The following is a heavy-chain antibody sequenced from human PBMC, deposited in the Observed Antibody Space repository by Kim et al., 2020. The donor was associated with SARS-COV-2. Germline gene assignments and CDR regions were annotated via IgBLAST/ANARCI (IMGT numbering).Heavy chain of an antibody. CDR2: ISWNSGSI. Sequence: GGSLRLSCAASGFTFGDYAMHWVRQAPGKGLEWVSGISWNSGSIGYADSVKGRFTISRDNAKNSLYLQMNSLRAEDTALYYCAKDILDYYDSSGSHYYYGMDVWGQGTTVTVSS. D-gene: IGHD3-22*01. CDR3: AKDILDYYDSSGSHYYYGMDV. V-gene: IGHV3-9*01. J-gene: IGHJ6*02. CDR1: GFTFGDYA.